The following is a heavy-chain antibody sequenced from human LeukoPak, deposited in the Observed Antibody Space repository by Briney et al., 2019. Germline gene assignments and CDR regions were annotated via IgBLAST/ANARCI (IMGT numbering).Heavy chain of an antibody. CDR1: GGSISSGGSC. CDR2: IYYSGST. V-gene: IGHV4-31*03. J-gene: IGHJ5*02. Sequence: PSQTLSLTCTVSGGSISSGGSCWSWIRQHPGKGLEWIGFIYYSGSTYYNPSLMSRLTISVDTSKNQFSLKLSSVTAADTAVYYCARLSGTTVVTLGWFDPWGQGTLVTVSS. D-gene: IGHD4-23*01. CDR3: ARLSGTTVVTLGWFDP.